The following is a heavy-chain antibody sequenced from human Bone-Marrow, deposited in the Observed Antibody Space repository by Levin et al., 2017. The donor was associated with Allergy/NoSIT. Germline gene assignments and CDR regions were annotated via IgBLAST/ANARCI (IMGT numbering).Heavy chain of an antibody. V-gene: IGHV3-15*01. CDR3: VRGHPMGDAFDI. J-gene: IGHJ3*02. CDR1: GFTFKTAW. Sequence: PGGSLRLSCAASGFTFKTAWMTWVRQVPGKGLEWVGRSKSKDDGGATDYAAPVKGRFTISRDDSKNTLYLQMDSLRTDDTAVYHCVRGHPMGDAFDIWGQGTMVTVSS. CDR2: SKSKDDGGAT.